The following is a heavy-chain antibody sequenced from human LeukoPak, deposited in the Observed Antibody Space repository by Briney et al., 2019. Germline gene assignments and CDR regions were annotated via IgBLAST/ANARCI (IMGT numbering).Heavy chain of an antibody. CDR1: GFTFSSYA. V-gene: IGHV3-23*01. Sequence: EGSLRLSCAASGFTFSSYAMSGLREAPGKGLDWVSAISGSGGSTYYADSVKGRFTISRDNSKNTLYLQMNSLRAEDTAVYYCAKDPLSGIAVAGTTLFDYWGQGTLVTVSS. CDR2: ISGSGGST. D-gene: IGHD6-19*01. J-gene: IGHJ4*02. CDR3: AKDPLSGIAVAGTTLFDY.